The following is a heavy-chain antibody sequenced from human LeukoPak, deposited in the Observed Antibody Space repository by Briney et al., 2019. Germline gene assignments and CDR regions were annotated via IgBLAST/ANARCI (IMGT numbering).Heavy chain of an antibody. V-gene: IGHV1-2*02. Sequence: GASVKVSCTASGYTFTGYYIHWVRQAPGQGLEWMGWINPNSGGTNYAQKFQGRVTMTRDTSISTAYMELSRLRSDDTAVYYCARDLSYYGSGSYYFDYWGQGTLVTVSS. J-gene: IGHJ4*02. D-gene: IGHD3-10*01. CDR2: INPNSGGT. CDR3: ARDLSYYGSGSYYFDY. CDR1: GYTFTGYY.